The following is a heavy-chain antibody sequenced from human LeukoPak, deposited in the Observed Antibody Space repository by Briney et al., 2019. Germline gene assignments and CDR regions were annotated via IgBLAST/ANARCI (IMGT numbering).Heavy chain of an antibody. J-gene: IGHJ4*02. CDR3: ARGAPGY. V-gene: IGHV4-34*01. CDR2: INHSGST. CDR1: GGSFSGYY. Sequence: SETLSLTCAVYGGSFSGYYWSWIRRPPGKGLEWIGEINHSGSTNYNPSLKSRVTISVDTSKDQFSLKVTSVTAADTAMYYCARGAPGYWGQGTPVTVSS.